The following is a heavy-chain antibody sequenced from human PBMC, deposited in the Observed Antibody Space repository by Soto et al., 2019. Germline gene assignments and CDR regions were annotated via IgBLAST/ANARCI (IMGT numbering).Heavy chain of an antibody. CDR3: ARGSSRWDY. D-gene: IGHD6-13*01. V-gene: IGHV4-4*07. Sequence: PSETLSLTCTVSGGSISSFYWSWIRQPAGKGLEWIGRIYSGGRNIYNPSLKSRVTMSVDTSKNQFSLRLSSVTAADTAMYYCARGSSRWDYWGQGTLVTVSS. J-gene: IGHJ4*02. CDR1: GGSISSFY. CDR2: IYSGGRN.